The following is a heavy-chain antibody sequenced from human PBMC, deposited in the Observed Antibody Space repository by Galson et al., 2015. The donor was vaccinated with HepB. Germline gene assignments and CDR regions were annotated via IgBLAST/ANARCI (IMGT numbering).Heavy chain of an antibody. CDR1: GFTFSRYS. CDR3: ARRYYDILTGYYPGGYMDV. J-gene: IGHJ6*03. D-gene: IGHD3-9*01. Sequence: SLRLSCAASGFTFSRYSMNWVRQAPGKGLEWVSYISSSSSTIYYADSVKGRFTISRDDAKNSLYLQMNSLRAEDTAVYYCARRYYDILTGYYPGGYMDVWGKGTTVTVSS. CDR2: ISSSSSTI. V-gene: IGHV3-48*01.